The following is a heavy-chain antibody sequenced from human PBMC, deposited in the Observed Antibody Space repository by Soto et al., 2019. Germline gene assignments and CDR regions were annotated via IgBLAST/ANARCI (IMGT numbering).Heavy chain of an antibody. Sequence: ASVKVSCKASGYTFTSYGISWVRQAPGQGLEWMGWISAYNGNTNYAQKLQGRVTMTTDTSTSTAYMELRSLRSDDTAVYYCAREGLEWLLFDYYYGMDVWGQGTTVTLSS. CDR2: ISAYNGNT. J-gene: IGHJ6*02. D-gene: IGHD3-3*01. CDR1: GYTFTSYG. V-gene: IGHV1-18*01. CDR3: AREGLEWLLFDYYYGMDV.